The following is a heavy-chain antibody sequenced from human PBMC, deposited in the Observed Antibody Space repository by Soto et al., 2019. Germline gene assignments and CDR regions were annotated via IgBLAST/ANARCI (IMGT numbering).Heavy chain of an antibody. V-gene: IGHV5-10-1*01. CDR2: IDPSDSYT. D-gene: IGHD3-3*01. CDR3: ARQYVTIFGVVTTDY. Sequence: GESLKISCKGSGYSFTSYWISWVRQMPGKGLEWMGRIDPSDSYTNYSPSFQGHVTISADKSISTAYLQWSSLKASDTAMYYCARQYVTIFGVVTTDYWGQGSLVTVSS. CDR1: GYSFTSYW. J-gene: IGHJ4*02.